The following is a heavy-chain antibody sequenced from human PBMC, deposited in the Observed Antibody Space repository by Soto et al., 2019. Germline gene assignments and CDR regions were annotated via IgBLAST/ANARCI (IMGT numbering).Heavy chain of an antibody. J-gene: IGHJ5*02. CDR2: IIPILGIA. D-gene: IGHD3-10*01. CDR3: ASPMVRGVSP. CDR1: GGTFSSYT. Sequence: QVQLVQSGAEVKKPGSSVKVSCKASGGTFSSYTISWVRQAPGQGLEWMGRIIPILGIANYAQKFQGRVTIXXDKSTSTAYMELSSLRSEDTAVYYCASPMVRGVSPWGQGTLVTVSS. V-gene: IGHV1-69*02.